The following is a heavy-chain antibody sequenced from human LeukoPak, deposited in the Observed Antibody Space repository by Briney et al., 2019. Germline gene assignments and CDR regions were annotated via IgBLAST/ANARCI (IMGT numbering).Heavy chain of an antibody. CDR2: IYYSGST. J-gene: IGHJ5*02. Sequence: SETLSLTCTVSGGSISSSSYYWGWIRQPPGKGLEWIGSIYYSGSTYYNPSLKSRVTISVDTSKNQFSLKLSSVTAADTAVYYCARAYGYCSGGSCYSFPRWFDPWGQGTLVTVSS. CDR3: ARAYGYCSGGSCYSFPRWFDP. CDR1: GGSISSSSYY. D-gene: IGHD2-15*01. V-gene: IGHV4-39*07.